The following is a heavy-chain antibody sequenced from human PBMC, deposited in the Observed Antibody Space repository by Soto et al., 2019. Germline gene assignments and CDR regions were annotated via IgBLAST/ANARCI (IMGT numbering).Heavy chain of an antibody. CDR3: ARQGSY. Sequence: ETLSLTCTVSGVSISDTSYYWGWIRQPPGKGLEWIGTIYFNGNTFYNPSLKSRLTISVDTSKNQISLRLTSVTAADTAVYYCARQGSYWGQGTLVTVSS. CDR1: GVSISDTSYY. V-gene: IGHV4-39*01. J-gene: IGHJ4*02. CDR2: IYFNGNT.